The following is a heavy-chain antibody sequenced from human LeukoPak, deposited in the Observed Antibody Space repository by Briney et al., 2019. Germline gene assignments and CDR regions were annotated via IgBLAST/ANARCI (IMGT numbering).Heavy chain of an antibody. CDR1: GYTFTSYG. D-gene: IGHD1-26*01. CDR3: ARIQWELLTESFDY. CDR2: ISAYNGNT. Sequence: GASVKVSCKASGYTFTSYGISWVRQAPGQGLEWMGWISAYNGNTNYAQKLQGRVTMTTDTSTSTAYMELRSLRSDDTAVYSCARIQWELLTESFDYWGQGTLVTVSS. V-gene: IGHV1-18*01. J-gene: IGHJ4*02.